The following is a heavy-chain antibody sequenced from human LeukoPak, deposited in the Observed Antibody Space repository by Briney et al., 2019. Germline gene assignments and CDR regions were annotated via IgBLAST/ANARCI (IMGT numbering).Heavy chain of an antibody. CDR1: GGTFSSYA. V-gene: IGHV1-69*05. Sequence: SVKVSCKASGGTFSSYAISWVRQAPGQGLEWMGGIIPIFGTANYAQKFQGRVTITTDESTSTAYMELSSLRSEDTAVYYCAKTGTPWYYFDYWGQGTLVTVSS. CDR2: IIPIFGTA. CDR3: AKTGTPWYYFDY. J-gene: IGHJ4*02. D-gene: IGHD1-1*01.